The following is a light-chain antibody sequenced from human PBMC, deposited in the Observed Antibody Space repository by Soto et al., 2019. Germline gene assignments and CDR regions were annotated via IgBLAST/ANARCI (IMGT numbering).Light chain of an antibody. V-gene: IGKV1-5*01. CDR3: QQYKSYPYT. CDR2: DAS. CDR1: QSISSW. J-gene: IGKJ2*01. Sequence: DIQMTQSPSTLYSSVGDRVTLTCRASQSISSWLAWYQQKPGKAPKLLIYDASSLESGVPSRFSGSGSGTEFTLTISSLQPDDFATYYCQQYKSYPYTFGQGTKLEIK.